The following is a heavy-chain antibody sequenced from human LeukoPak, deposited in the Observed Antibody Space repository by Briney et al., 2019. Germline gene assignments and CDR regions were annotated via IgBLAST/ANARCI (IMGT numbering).Heavy chain of an antibody. CDR2: LSGSGGNT. V-gene: IGHV3-23*01. Sequence: GGSLRLSCAASGFTFSDHYMDWVRQAPGKGLEWVSTLSGSGGNTYYADSVKGRFTISRDNSKNTLYLQMNSLRAEDTAVYYCAKDAGQYDYWGQGTLVTVSS. CDR3: AKDAGQYDY. D-gene: IGHD2-2*01. CDR1: GFTFSDHY. J-gene: IGHJ4*02.